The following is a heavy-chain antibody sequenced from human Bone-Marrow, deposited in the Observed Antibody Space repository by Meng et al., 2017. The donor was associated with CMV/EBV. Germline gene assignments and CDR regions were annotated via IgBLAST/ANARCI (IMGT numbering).Heavy chain of an antibody. CDR2: INWNGGST. V-gene: IGHV3-20*04. Sequence: GESLKISCAASGFTFDDYGMSWVRQAPGKGLEWVSGINWNGGSTGYADSVKGRFTISRDNAKNSLYLQMNSLRAEDTALYYCARGTYYYDSSGLNWFDPWGQGNLVTVSS. D-gene: IGHD3-22*01. CDR3: ARGTYYYDSSGLNWFDP. CDR1: GFTFDDYG. J-gene: IGHJ5*02.